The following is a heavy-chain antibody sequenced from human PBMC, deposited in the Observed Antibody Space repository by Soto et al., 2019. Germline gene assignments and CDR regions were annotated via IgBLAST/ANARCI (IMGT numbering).Heavy chain of an antibody. D-gene: IGHD6-13*01. CDR1: GFIFSSYA. V-gene: IGHV3-30*04. J-gene: IGHJ5*02. Sequence: GGSLRLSCAASGFIFSSYAMHWVRQAPGKGLEWVAVISYDGRNKYYADSVKGRFTISRDNSKNTLYLQMNSLRVEDTAVYYCARNGAAAALYNWFDPWGQGTLVTVSS. CDR3: ARNGAAAALYNWFDP. CDR2: ISYDGRNK.